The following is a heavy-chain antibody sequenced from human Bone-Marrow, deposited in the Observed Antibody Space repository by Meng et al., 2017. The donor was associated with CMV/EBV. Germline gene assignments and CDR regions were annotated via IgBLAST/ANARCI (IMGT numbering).Heavy chain of an antibody. CDR2: IMQDGIEK. CDR3: AKDLNYDSGRYSDAFDI. V-gene: IGHV3-7*04. Sequence: GESLKISCAASGFTFSSYCMTWVRQAPGTGLELVANIMQDGIEKYYVDSVKGRFTISRDNARKLLFLQMNSLRAEDTAVYYCAKDLNYDSGRYSDAFDIWGLGTMVTVSS. CDR1: GFTFSSYC. J-gene: IGHJ3*02. D-gene: IGHD3-22*01.